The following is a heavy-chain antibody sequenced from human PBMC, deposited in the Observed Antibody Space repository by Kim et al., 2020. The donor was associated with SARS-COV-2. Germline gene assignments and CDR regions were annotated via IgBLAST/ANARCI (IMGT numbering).Heavy chain of an antibody. CDR2: VKSDGSGT. V-gene: IGHV3-74*01. CDR1: GFTFSSYW. Sequence: GGSLRLSCAASGFTFSSYWMHWVRQAPGKGLVWVSSVKSDGSGTNYADSVKGRFTISRDNAKNTVYLQMNSLRDEDTAVYYCARGTEIRWGRGTPVTVSS. J-gene: IGHJ4*02. CDR3: ARGTEIR.